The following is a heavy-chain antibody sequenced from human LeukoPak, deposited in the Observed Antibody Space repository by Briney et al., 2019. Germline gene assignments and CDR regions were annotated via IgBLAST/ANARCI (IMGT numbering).Heavy chain of an antibody. CDR1: GGSISSSSYY. CDR3: ARLSWPGRGSRFDP. J-gene: IGHJ5*02. V-gene: IGHV4-39*07. Sequence: SETLSLTCTVSGGSISSSSYYWGWIRQPPGKGLEWIGSIYYSGSTYYNPSLKSRVTISVDKSKNQFSLKLSSVTAADTAVYYCARLSWPGRGSRFDPWGQGTLVTVSS. CDR2: IYYSGST. D-gene: IGHD2/OR15-2a*01.